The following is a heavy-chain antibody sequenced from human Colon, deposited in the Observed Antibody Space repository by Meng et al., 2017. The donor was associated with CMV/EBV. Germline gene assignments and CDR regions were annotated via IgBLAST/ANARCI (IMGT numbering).Heavy chain of an antibody. CDR3: ARDLKRGHNYYAMDV. V-gene: IGHV1-69*17. Sequence: KISCKASGGTFSSYATSWVRQAPGQGLEWMGGSIPMFGIANYAQKFQGRVTITADKSTSTAYMELSSLRSEDTAVYYCARDLKRGHNYYAMDVWGQGTMVTVSS. J-gene: IGHJ6*02. CDR1: GGTFSSYA. D-gene: IGHD1-1*01. CDR2: SIPMFGIA.